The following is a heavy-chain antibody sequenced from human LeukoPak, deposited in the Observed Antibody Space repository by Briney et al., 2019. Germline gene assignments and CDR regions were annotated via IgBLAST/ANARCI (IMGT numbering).Heavy chain of an antibody. D-gene: IGHD6-13*01. CDR2: ITWNSDFI. Sequence: PGGSLRLSCAASGFIFDDYNMHWVRQAPGKGLEWVSGITWNSDFIFYADSVKGRFTISRDNAKNSLYLQMNSLRAEDTALYYCAKTPIAAAGTLNFDYWGQGTLVTVSS. CDR1: GFIFDDYN. CDR3: AKTPIAAAGTLNFDY. J-gene: IGHJ4*02. V-gene: IGHV3-9*01.